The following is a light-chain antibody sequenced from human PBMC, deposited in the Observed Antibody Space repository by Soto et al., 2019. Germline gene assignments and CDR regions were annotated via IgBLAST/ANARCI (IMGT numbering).Light chain of an antibody. J-gene: IGKJ2*01. CDR2: KAS. Sequence: DIQMTQSPSTLSASVGDSVTITCRASQTISDWLAWYQQKPGKAPKVLIYKASHLETGVPSRFSGSGSGTEFTLTITSLQPDDSATYYCQQYDDYHTFGQGTKLEI. CDR3: QQYDDYHT. V-gene: IGKV1-5*03. CDR1: QTISDW.